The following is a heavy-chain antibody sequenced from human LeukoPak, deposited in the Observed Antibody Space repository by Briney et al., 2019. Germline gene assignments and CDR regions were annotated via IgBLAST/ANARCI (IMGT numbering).Heavy chain of an antibody. J-gene: IGHJ4*02. CDR3: ARADPYED. V-gene: IGHV3-21*01. Sequence: GRSLRLSCAASGFTFNSYSMSWVRQAPGKGLEWVSSISSSNTYIYYADSVKGRFTISRDNAKNSLYLQMNSLRAEDTALYYCARADPYEDWGQGTLVTVSS. CDR2: ISSSNTYI. D-gene: IGHD3-3*01. CDR1: GFTFNSYS.